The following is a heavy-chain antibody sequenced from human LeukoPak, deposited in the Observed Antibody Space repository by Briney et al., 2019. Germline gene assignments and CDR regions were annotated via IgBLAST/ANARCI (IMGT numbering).Heavy chain of an antibody. V-gene: IGHV5-51*01. CDR2: IYPADSDT. Sequence: GASLKISCNGSGSSFTSYWIGWVRPLPGKGLEWMGIIYPADSDTSYSPSFHGHVTISADKSIRTAHLQWSSLKASDTAIYYCARHQLHASGSYYMAYWREGTLVTVSS. CDR3: ARHQLHASGSYYMAY. CDR1: GSSFTSYW. D-gene: IGHD3-10*01. J-gene: IGHJ4*02.